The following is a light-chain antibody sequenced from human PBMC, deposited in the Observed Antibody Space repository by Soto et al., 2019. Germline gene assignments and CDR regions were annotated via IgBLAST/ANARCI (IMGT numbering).Light chain of an antibody. J-gene: IGKJ1*01. V-gene: IGKV1-39*01. CDR2: AAS. CDR1: QGISSY. Sequence: DIQLTQPPCSLSASVGNRVTITCRASQGISSYLAWYQQKPGKAPKLLIYAASTLQSGVPSRFSGSGSGTDFTLTISSLQPEDFATYYCQQSYSTPWTFGQGTKVDIK. CDR3: QQSYSTPWT.